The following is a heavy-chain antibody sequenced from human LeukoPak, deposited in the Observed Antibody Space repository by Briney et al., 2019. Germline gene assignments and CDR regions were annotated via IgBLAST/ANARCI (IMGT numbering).Heavy chain of an antibody. V-gene: IGHV3-30*03. CDR1: GFTFSSYG. D-gene: IGHD5-12*01. CDR2: ISYDGSNK. J-gene: IGHJ4*02. CDR3: ARDQIYNY. Sequence: PGGSLRLSCAASGFTFSSYGMHWVRQAPGKGLEWVAVISYDGSNKYYADSVKGRFTISRDNSKNSLYLQMNSLRAEDTAVYYCARDQIYNYWGQGTLVTVSS.